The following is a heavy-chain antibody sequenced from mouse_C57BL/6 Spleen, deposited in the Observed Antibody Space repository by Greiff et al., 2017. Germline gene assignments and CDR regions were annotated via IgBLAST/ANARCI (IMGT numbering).Heavy chain of an antibody. J-gene: IGHJ4*01. CDR1: GYAFSSSW. CDR3: ASNWGLYAMDY. V-gene: IGHV1-82*01. CDR2: IYPGDGDT. D-gene: IGHD4-1*01. Sequence: VKVVESGPELVKPGASVKISCKASGYAFSSSWMNWVKQRPGKGLEWIGRIYPGDGDTNYNGKFKGKATLTADKSSSTAYMQLSSLTSEDSAVYFCASNWGLYAMDYWGQGTSVTVSS.